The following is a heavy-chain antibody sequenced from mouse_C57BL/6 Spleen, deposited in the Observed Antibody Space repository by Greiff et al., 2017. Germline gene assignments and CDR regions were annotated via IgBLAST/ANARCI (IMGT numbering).Heavy chain of an antibody. CDR1: GYTFTSYW. CDR2: IDPSDSYT. Sequence: QVQLQQPGAELVRPGTSVKLSCKASGYTFTSYWMHWVKQRPGQGLEWIGVIDPSDSYTNYNQKFKGKATLTVDTSSSTAYMQLSSLTSEDSAVYYVARSNCYGSSFGSIDYWGQGTSVTVSS. V-gene: IGHV1-59*01. CDR3: ARSNCYGSSFGSIDY. J-gene: IGHJ4*01. D-gene: IGHD1-1*01.